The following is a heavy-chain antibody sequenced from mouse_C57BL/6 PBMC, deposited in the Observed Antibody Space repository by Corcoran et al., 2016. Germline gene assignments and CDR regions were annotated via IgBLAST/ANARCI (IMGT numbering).Heavy chain of an antibody. CDR1: GYTFTTYG. CDR3: ARSYYDGYLYWYFDV. CDR2: INTYSGVP. V-gene: IGHV9-3*01. D-gene: IGHD2-3*01. J-gene: IGHJ1*03. Sequence: QIQLVQSGPELKKPGETVKLSCKASGYTFTTYGMSWVKQAPGKGLKWMGWINTYSGVPTYADDFKGRFAFSLETSASTAYLQINNLKNEDTATYFCARSYYDGYLYWYFDVWGTGTTATVSS.